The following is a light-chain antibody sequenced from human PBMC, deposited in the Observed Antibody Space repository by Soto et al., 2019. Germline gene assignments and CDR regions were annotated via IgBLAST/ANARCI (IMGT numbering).Light chain of an antibody. Sequence: EIVMTQSPATLSVSPGERAALSCRASQSVSGNLAWYQQTPGQAHRLLIYGASTRATGIPARFSGSGFGTEFTLTISSLKSEDFAVYYCQQYNYRPPAFGQGTRLEIK. CDR2: GAS. CDR3: QQYNYRPPA. CDR1: QSVSGN. J-gene: IGKJ5*01. V-gene: IGKV3-15*01.